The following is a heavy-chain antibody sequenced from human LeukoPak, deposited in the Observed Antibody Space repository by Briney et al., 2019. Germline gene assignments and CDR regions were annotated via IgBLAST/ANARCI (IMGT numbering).Heavy chain of an antibody. CDR2: INHSGST. CDR3: ARHRRNSGYVFHFDY. CDR1: GGSISSYY. J-gene: IGHJ4*02. Sequence: SETLSLTCTVSGGSISSYYWSWIRQPPGKGLEWIGEINHSGSTNYNPSLKSRVTISVDTSKNQFSLKLSSVTAADTAVYYCARHRRNSGYVFHFDYWGQGTLVTVSS. V-gene: IGHV4-34*01. D-gene: IGHD5-12*01.